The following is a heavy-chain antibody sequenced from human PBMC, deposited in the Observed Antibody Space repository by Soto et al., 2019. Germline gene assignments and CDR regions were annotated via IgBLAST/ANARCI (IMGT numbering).Heavy chain of an antibody. CDR1: GYTFNFYW. D-gene: IGHD6-13*01. J-gene: IGHJ4*02. CDR3: ARQDGSSWYYFDY. CDR2: IYPSDSDT. Sequence: GESLKISCKGSGYTFNFYWIGWVRQMPGKGLEWMGIIYPSDSDTRYSPSFQGQVTISVDKSINTAYLQWSSLKAPDTAMYYCARQDGSSWYYFDYWGQGTLVTVSS. V-gene: IGHV5-51*01.